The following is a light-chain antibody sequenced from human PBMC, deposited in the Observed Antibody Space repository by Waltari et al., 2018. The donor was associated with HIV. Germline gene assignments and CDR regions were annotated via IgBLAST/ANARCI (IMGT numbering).Light chain of an antibody. CDR1: SSDVGGYHY. J-gene: IGLJ2*01. V-gene: IGLV2-8*01. CDR2: EVS. Sequence: QSALTQPPSASGSPGQSVTISCTGTSSDVGGYHYVSWYQQHPGKAPKLMIYEVSKRPSGVPDRFSGSKSGNTASLTVSGLQAEDEADYYCSSYAGSNNFGVVFGGGTKLTVL. CDR3: SSYAGSNNFGVV.